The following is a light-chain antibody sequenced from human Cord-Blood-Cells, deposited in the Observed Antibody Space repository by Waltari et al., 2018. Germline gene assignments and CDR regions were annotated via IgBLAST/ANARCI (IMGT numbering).Light chain of an antibody. J-gene: IGLJ2*01. CDR1: SAEVGGIHY. V-gene: IGLV2-14*01. CDR3: SSYTSSSTVV. Sequence: QSALTQPAAVSGSPRHLLTTPCTGPSAEVGGIHYASWYQQHQCKAHKLMLYDVSNRPAGVSNRFSGSKSGNTASLTISGLQAEDEADYYCSSYTSSSTVVFGGGTKLTVL. CDR2: DVS.